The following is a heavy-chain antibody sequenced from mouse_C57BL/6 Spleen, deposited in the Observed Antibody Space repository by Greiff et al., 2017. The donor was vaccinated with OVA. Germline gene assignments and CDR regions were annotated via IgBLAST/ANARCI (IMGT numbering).Heavy chain of an antibody. J-gene: IGHJ1*03. CDR2: IDPEDGET. Sequence: EVKLVESGAELVKPGASVKLSCTASGFNITDYYMHWVKQRTEQGLEWIGRIDPEDGETKYAPKFQGQATITADTASNTAYLQRSSLTSEDTAVYYSARPRYYGSSHWYFDVWGTGTTVTVSS. V-gene: IGHV14-2*01. CDR3: ARPRYYGSSHWYFDV. D-gene: IGHD1-1*01. CDR1: GFNITDYY.